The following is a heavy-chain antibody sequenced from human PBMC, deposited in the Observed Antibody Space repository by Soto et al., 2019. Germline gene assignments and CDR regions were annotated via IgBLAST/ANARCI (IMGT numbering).Heavy chain of an antibody. V-gene: IGHV3-30*04. Sequence: QVQLVESGGGVVQPGRSLRLSCAASGFTFSNYAMHWVRQAPGKGLECVAVISYNGGNSFYRDYVNGRFTISRDNSKNTVHLQIDSLRYEDAAVYYCARGDREDTAVVIGVRPGEYGVDVWGQGTTVTVSS. CDR2: ISYNGGNS. CDR3: ARGDREDTAVVIGVRPGEYGVDV. J-gene: IGHJ6*02. CDR1: GFTFSNYA. D-gene: IGHD2-15*01.